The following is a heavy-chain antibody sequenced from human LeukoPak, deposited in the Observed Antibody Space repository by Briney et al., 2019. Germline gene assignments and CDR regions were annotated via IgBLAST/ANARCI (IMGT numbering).Heavy chain of an antibody. J-gene: IGHJ2*01. CDR2: IYYSGST. CDR3: ARDRRGGDPNWYFDL. CDR1: GGSISSGGYY. D-gene: IGHD2-21*02. Sequence: SETLSLTCTVSGGSISSGGYYWSWIRQHPGKGLEWIGYIYYSGSTYYNPSLKSRVTISVDTSKNQFSLKLSSVTAADTAVYYWARDRRGGDPNWYFDLGGRGTRVIVPS. V-gene: IGHV4-31*03.